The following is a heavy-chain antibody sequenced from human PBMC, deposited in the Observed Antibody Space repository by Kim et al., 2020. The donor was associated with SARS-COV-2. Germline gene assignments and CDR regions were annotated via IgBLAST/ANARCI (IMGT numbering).Heavy chain of an antibody. Sequence: GGSLRLSCAASGFTFDDYAMHWVRQAPGKGLEWVSGISWNSGSIGYADSVKGRFTISRDNAKNSLYLQMNSLRAEDTALYYCAKAGSRVYCSGGSCYSVSGFFDYWGQGTLVTVSS. CDR2: ISWNSGSI. CDR3: AKAGSRVYCSGGSCYSVSGFFDY. CDR1: GFTFDDYA. V-gene: IGHV3-9*01. J-gene: IGHJ4*02. D-gene: IGHD2-15*01.